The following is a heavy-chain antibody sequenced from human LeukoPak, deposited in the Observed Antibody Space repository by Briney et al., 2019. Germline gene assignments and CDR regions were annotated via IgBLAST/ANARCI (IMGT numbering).Heavy chain of an antibody. D-gene: IGHD3-10*01. V-gene: IGHV3-33*01. CDR1: GFIFSTYG. J-gene: IGHJ4*02. CDR3: ARASGPFDF. Sequence: GGSLRLSCAASGFIFSTYGLHWVRRAPGKGLEWVAVIFSDGYTKYYAASVKDRFTISRDNSKNTLYLHMNSLIPGDTGVYCCARASGPFDFWGQGTLLTVSS. CDR2: IFSDGYTK.